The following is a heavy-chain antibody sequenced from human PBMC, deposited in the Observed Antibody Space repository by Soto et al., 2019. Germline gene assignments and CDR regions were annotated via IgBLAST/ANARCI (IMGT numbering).Heavy chain of an antibody. CDR1: GFTFSSYG. D-gene: IGHD6-13*01. Sequence: GGSLRLSCAASGFTFSSYGMHWVRQAPGRGLEWVAVIWYDGSNKYYADSVKGRFTISRDNSKNTLFLQMNSLRAEDTAVYYCARGDEAALDYWGQGMLVTVSS. CDR2: IWYDGSNK. J-gene: IGHJ4*02. V-gene: IGHV3-33*01. CDR3: ARGDEAALDY.